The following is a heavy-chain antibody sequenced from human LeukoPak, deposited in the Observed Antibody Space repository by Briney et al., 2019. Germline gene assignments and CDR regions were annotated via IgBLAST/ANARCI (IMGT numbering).Heavy chain of an antibody. CDR3: ASQPSHRGPNWFDP. J-gene: IGHJ5*02. V-gene: IGHV3-7*01. CDR2: IKQDGSEK. CDR1: GFSFTSYS. D-gene: IGHD2-2*01. Sequence: GGSLRLSCVASGFSFTSYSMNWVRQTPGKGLEWVANIKQDGSEKYYVDSVKGRFTISRDNAKNSLYLQMNSLRAEDTAVYYCASQPSHRGPNWFDPWGQGTLVTVSS.